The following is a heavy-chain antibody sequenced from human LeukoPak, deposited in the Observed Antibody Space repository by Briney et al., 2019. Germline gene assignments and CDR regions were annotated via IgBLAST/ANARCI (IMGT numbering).Heavy chain of an antibody. V-gene: IGHV3-73*01. D-gene: IGHD3-10*01. Sequence: QPGGSLRLSCAASGFKFSGSSMHWVRQASGKGLEWVGRIRSKANSYATAYAASVKGRFTISRDDSKNTAYLQMNSLKTEDTALYYCAKAQGRWFGELSYYYYYYGMDVWGQGTTVTVSS. J-gene: IGHJ6*02. CDR1: GFKFSGSS. CDR2: IRSKANSYAT. CDR3: AKAQGRWFGELSYYYYYYGMDV.